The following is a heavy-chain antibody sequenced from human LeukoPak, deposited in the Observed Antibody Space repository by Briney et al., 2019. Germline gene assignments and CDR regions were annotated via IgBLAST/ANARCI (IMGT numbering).Heavy chain of an antibody. CDR2: ISSSSSYI. J-gene: IGHJ4*02. Sequence: PGGSLRLSCAASGFTFSSYSMNWVRQAPGNGLEWVSSISSSSSYIYYADSVKGRFTISRDNAKNSLYLQMNSLRGDDTAVYYCARDWGQRRYFDFWGQGTLVTVSS. D-gene: IGHD3-16*01. CDR1: GFTFSSYS. V-gene: IGHV3-21*01. CDR3: ARDWGQRRYFDF.